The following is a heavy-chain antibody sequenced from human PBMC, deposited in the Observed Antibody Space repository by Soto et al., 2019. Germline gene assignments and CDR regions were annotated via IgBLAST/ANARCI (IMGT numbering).Heavy chain of an antibody. J-gene: IGHJ4*02. D-gene: IGHD3-3*01. CDR3: ARGGWRHIDY. Sequence: QVQLQESGPGLVKPSETLSLTCTVSGGSISVYYWSWIRQPPGKGLEWIGYIYYSGSTNYNPSLKSRVTLSVDTSKNQFSLKLSSVTAAVTAVYYCARGGWRHIDYWGQGTLVTVSS. CDR2: IYYSGST. V-gene: IGHV4-59*08. CDR1: GGSISVYY.